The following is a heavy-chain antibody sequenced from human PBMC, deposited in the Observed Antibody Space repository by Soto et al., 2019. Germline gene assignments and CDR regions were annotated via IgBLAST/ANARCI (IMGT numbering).Heavy chain of an antibody. Sequence: GGSLRLSCAASGCTFSSYAMSWVRQAPGKGLEWVSAISGSGGSTYYADSVKGRFTISRDNSKNTLYLQMNSLRAEDTAVYYCAKDIRAVAVLTRHAYWGQGTLVTVSS. CDR2: ISGSGGST. V-gene: IGHV3-23*01. CDR3: AKDIRAVAVLTRHAY. CDR1: GCTFSSYA. D-gene: IGHD6-19*01. J-gene: IGHJ4*02.